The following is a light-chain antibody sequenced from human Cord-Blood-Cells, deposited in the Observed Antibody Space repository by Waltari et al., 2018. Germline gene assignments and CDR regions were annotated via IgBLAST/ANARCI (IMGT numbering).Light chain of an antibody. V-gene: IGLV2-11*01. CDR1: SSAVGGYNY. J-gene: IGLJ1*01. Sequence: QSALPQPRPVSGSPGQSVTIPCTGPSSAVGGYNYVSWYQQHPGKPPKLTIYDGSKRPSGVPDRFSGSKSGNTASLTISGLQAEDEADYYCCSYAGSYTGVFGTGTKVTVL. CDR2: DGS. CDR3: CSYAGSYTGV.